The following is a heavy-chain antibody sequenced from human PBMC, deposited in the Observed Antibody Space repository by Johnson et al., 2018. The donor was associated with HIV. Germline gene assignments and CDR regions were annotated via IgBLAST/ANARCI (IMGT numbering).Heavy chain of an antibody. CDR3: AREGAWEVRPGAFDI. Sequence: VQLVESGGGVVQPGRSLRLSCVASGFTFSSYWMSWVRQAPGKGLEWVANIKQDGSEKYYVDSVKGRFIISRDNAKNSLFLQMNSLRAEDTAVYHCAREGAWEVRPGAFDIWGQGTTVTVSS. D-gene: IGHD1-26*01. CDR1: GFTFSSYW. V-gene: IGHV3-7*01. CDR2: IKQDGSEK. J-gene: IGHJ3*02.